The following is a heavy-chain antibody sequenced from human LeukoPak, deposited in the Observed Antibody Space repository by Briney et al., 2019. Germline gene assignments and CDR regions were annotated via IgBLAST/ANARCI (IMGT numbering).Heavy chain of an antibody. D-gene: IGHD6-19*01. J-gene: IGHJ4*02. CDR2: GDYSGST. CDR3: ARHMYSSGWYVVY. V-gene: IGHV4-39*01. CDR1: GDSFTSVTDY. Sequence: KSSETLSLTCTVSGDSFTSVTDYWAWIRQPPGKGLEWIASGDYSGSTYYNPSLKSRVTISVDTSKNQFSLKLSSVTAADTAVYYCARHMYSSGWYVVYWGQGTLVTVSS.